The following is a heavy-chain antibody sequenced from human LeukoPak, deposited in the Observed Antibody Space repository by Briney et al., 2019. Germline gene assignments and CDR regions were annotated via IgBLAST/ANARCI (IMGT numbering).Heavy chain of an antibody. CDR2: ISGSGVST. Sequence: GGSLRLSCAASGFTFSSYAMTWVRQGPGKRLEWVSGISGSGVSTYYADSVKGRFTISRDNSKNTLYLQMNSLRTEDTAVYYCASSVSGGDYYFDYWGQGTLVTVSS. V-gene: IGHV3-23*01. CDR1: GFTFSSYA. CDR3: ASSVSGGDYYFDY. D-gene: IGHD2-21*02. J-gene: IGHJ4*02.